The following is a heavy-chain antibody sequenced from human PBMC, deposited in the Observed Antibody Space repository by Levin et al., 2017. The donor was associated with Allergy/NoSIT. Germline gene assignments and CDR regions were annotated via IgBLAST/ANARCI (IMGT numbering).Heavy chain of an antibody. V-gene: IGHV3-11*01. CDR3: ARVTGQYMAAV. Sequence: PGGSLRLSCAASGFTFSDYYMSWIRQAPGKALEWVSYLSSSGVTIYYADSVKDRFTISRDNAKNSLFLQMNSLRVEDTAVYYCARVTGQYMAAVWGQGTLVTVSS. CDR2: LSSSGVTI. CDR1: GFTFSDYY. J-gene: IGHJ4*02. D-gene: IGHD6-13*01.